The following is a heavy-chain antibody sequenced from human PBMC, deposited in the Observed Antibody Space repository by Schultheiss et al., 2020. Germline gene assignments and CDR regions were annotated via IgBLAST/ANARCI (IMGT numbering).Heavy chain of an antibody. J-gene: IGHJ6*02. CDR1: GYTFTGYY. CDR2: INPNSGGT. Sequence: ASVKASCKASGYTFTGYYMHWVRQAPGQGLEWMGWINPNSGGTNYAQKFQGRVTITADESTSTAYMELSSLRSENTAVYYCAKDLDYYDSSGYYSDYYYYGMDVWGQGTTVTVAS. V-gene: IGHV1-2*02. D-gene: IGHD3-22*01. CDR3: AKDLDYYDSSGYYSDYYYYGMDV.